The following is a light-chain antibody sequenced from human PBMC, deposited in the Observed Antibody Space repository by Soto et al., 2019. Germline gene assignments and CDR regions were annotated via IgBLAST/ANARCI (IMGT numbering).Light chain of an antibody. CDR2: DAS. J-gene: IGKJ1*01. Sequence: DIQMTHSPCALSASVGDRVTITFRASQSISSWLAWYQQEPGKAPKLLIYDASSLESGVPSRFSGSGSGTEFTLTISSLQPDDFATYYCHHYNSYSEAFGQGTRWIS. V-gene: IGKV1-5*01. CDR1: QSISSW. CDR3: HHYNSYSEA.